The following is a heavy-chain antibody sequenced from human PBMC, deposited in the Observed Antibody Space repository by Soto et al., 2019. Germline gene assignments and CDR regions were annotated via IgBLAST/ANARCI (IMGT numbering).Heavy chain of an antibody. CDR3: TRRGGYCSGGSCPTNDY. Sequence: VQLVESGGGLVQPGGSLKLSCAASGFTFSGSAMHWVRQASGKGLEWVGRIRSKANSYATAYAASVKGRFTISRDDSKNTAYLQMNSLKTEDTAVYYCTRRGGYCSGGSCPTNDYWGQGTLVTVSS. D-gene: IGHD2-15*01. CDR1: GFTFSGSA. V-gene: IGHV3-73*01. J-gene: IGHJ4*02. CDR2: IRSKANSYAT.